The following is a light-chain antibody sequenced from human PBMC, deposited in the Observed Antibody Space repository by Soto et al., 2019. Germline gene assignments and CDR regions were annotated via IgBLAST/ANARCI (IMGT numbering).Light chain of an antibody. Sequence: DIQMTQSPSSLSASVGDRVTITCRASPGISNFLAWYQQKPGKVPQLLISAASTLQSGVPSRVSGSGSGTDFTLTITSLQPEDVATYYCQKYSSVITGGQGPRLEI. J-gene: IGKJ5*01. CDR3: QKYSSVIT. V-gene: IGKV1-27*01. CDR2: AAS. CDR1: PGISNF.